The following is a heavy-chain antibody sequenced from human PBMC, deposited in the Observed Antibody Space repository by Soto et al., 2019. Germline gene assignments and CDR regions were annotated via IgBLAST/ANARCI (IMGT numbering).Heavy chain of an antibody. J-gene: IGHJ4*02. CDR2: IDPSDSYT. D-gene: IGHD3-10*01. V-gene: IGHV5-10-1*01. Sequence: GESLKISCKGSGYSFTNYWINWVRQMPGKGLEWMGKIDPSDSYTNYSPSFQGHVTMSADKSISTAYLQWSSLKASDTAIYYCHLTGTMASIWGQGTLV. CDR1: GYSFTNYW. CDR3: HLTGTMASI.